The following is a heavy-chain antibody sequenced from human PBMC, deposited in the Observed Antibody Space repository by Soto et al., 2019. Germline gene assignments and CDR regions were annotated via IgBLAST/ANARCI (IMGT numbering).Heavy chain of an antibody. CDR1: GGSISSGGYY. CDR3: ARDPGGEGWYDP. J-gene: IGHJ5*02. V-gene: IGHV4-31*03. D-gene: IGHD2-21*01. Sequence: QVQLQESGPGLVKPSQTLSLTCTVSGGSISSGGYYWSWIRQHPGKGLECIGYIYYSGSTYYNPSLKSRVTISVETYKHQFSLKLSSVTAADTAVYYCARDPGGEGWYDPWGQGTLVTVSS. CDR2: IYYSGST.